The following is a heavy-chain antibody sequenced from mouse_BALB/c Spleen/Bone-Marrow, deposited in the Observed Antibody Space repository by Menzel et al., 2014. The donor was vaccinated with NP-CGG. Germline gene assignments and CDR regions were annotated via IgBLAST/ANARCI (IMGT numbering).Heavy chain of an antibody. J-gene: IGHJ3*01. CDR3: TTYGNYEAWFAY. V-gene: IGHV1S22*01. D-gene: IGHD2-1*01. CDR1: GYTFTSYW. CDR2: IYPGSGNT. Sequence: LQQSGSELVRPGASVKLSCKASGYTFTSYWMHWVKQRPGQGLEWIGNIYPGSGNTNYDEKFKSKATLTVDTSSNTAYMQLSSLTSEDSTVYYCTTYGNYEAWFAYWGQGTLVPVS.